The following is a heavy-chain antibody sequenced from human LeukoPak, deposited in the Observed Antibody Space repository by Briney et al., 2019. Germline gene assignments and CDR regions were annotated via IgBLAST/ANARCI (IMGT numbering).Heavy chain of an antibody. CDR2: ISVQYGNT. CDR1: GYTFTNYG. D-gene: IGHD6-13*01. CDR3: ARGPIAAAGDWFDP. J-gene: IGHJ5*02. Sequence: GASVKVSCKASGYTFTNYGITWVRQAPGQGLEWMGWISVQYGNTNYAQTLQGRLTLTTDTSTTTAYMELWGLRSDDTAVYFCARGPIAAAGDWFDPWGQGTLVTVSS. V-gene: IGHV1-18*04.